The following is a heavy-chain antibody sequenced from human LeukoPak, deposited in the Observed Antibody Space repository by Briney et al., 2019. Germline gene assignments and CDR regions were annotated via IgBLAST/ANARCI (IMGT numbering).Heavy chain of an antibody. CDR2: INPNSGGT. J-gene: IGHJ6*03. CDR3: ARSNYYGSGSYFYYYYMDV. CDR1: GYTFTGYY. V-gene: IGHV1-2*02. D-gene: IGHD3-10*01. Sequence: ASVKVSCKASGYTFTGYYMRWVRQAPGQGLEWMGWINPNSGGTNYAQKFQGRVTMTRDTSISTAYMELSRLRSDDTAVYYCARSNYYGSGSYFYYYYMDVWGKGTTVTISS.